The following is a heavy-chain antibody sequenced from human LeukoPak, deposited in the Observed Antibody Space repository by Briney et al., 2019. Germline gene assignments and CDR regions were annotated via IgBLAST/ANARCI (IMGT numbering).Heavy chain of an antibody. J-gene: IGHJ1*01. V-gene: IGHV3-21*01. CDR1: GFTFNLYT. CDR2: ITRSASPM. D-gene: IGHD3-22*01. CDR3: ARSYYDNSGYYRH. Sequence: KPGGSQRLSCVTSGFTFNLYTMNWVRQAPGKGLEWVSSITRSASPMYYADSVKGRFTISRDNARNSLYLQMNSLRDEDTAVYYCARSYYDNSGYYRHWGQGTLVSVSS.